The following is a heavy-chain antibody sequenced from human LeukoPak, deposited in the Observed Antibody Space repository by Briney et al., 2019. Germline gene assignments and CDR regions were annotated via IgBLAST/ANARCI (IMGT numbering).Heavy chain of an antibody. CDR2: IYPGDSDI. J-gene: IGHJ4*02. D-gene: IGHD3-10*01. Sequence: GESLKISCKGSGYNFTTYWIGWVRQMPGKGLEWMGIIYPGDSDIRYSPSFQGQVTSSADKSISTAYLQWSSLKASDTAMYYCARHSPYYGSGSYSFNPFDYWGQGTLVTVSS. CDR3: ARHSPYYGSGSYSFNPFDY. CDR1: GYNFTTYW. V-gene: IGHV5-51*01.